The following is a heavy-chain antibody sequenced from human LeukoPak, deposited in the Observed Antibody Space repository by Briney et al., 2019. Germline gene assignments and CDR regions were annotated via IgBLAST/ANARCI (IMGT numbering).Heavy chain of an antibody. CDR1: GYSFTSYW. CDR3: ATARPHRGFDI. Sequence: GEALKISCKGSGYSFTSYWIGWVRQMPGKGLEWMGIIYPGDSDTRYSPSFQGQVTISVDKSINTAYLQWSSLKASDTAMYSCATARPHRGFDIWGQGTMVTVSS. V-gene: IGHV5-51*01. CDR2: IYPGDSDT. J-gene: IGHJ3*02.